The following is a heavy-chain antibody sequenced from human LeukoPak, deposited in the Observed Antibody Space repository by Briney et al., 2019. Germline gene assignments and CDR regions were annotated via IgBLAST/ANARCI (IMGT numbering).Heavy chain of an antibody. Sequence: PSETLSLTCTVSGGSISGYYWSWIRQPPGKGLEWLGYIYYSGNTDYNPSLKSRVAISVDTSKNQFSLKLSSVTAADTAVYYCARSTGSTMFIDYWGQGTLVTVSS. D-gene: IGHD3-10*02. V-gene: IGHV4-59*01. CDR3: ARSTGSTMFIDY. CDR2: IYYSGNT. J-gene: IGHJ4*02. CDR1: GGSISGYY.